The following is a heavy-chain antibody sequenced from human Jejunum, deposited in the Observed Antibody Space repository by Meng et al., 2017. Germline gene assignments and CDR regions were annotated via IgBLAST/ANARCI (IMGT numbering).Heavy chain of an antibody. D-gene: IGHD2-2*02. Sequence: GSLRLSCTVSGGSIRSYYWNWIRQPPGKGLEWIGYMDYSGISNYNPSLKSRVTLSVDTSKNQFSLRLSSVTAADTAVYYCASCYSLGYYGLDVWGQGTAVTVSS. J-gene: IGHJ6*02. CDR3: ASCYSLGYYGLDV. CDR2: MDYSGIS. V-gene: IGHV4-59*01. CDR1: GGSIRSYY.